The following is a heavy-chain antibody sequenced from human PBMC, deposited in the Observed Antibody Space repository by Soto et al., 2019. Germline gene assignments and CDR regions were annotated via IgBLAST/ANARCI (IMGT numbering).Heavy chain of an antibody. V-gene: IGHV3-74*01. CDR3: ARNLVGRSDY. CDR2: TDSDGSFT. Sequence: PGGSLRLSCVASGFTFSSYWMHWVRRTPGQGLVWVSHTDSDGSFTTYVDSVKGRFTISRDNAKNSLYLQMNSLRAEDTAVYYCARNLVGRSDYWGQGTLVTVSS. CDR1: GFTFSSYW. J-gene: IGHJ4*02.